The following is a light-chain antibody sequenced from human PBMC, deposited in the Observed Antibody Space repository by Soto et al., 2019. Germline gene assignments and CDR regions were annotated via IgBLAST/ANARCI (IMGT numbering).Light chain of an antibody. J-gene: IGLJ2*01. CDR1: SSDVGRYNL. CDR3: CSYAGSSTLV. Sequence: QSALTQPASVSGSPGQSITISCTGTSSDVGRYNLVSWYPQHPGKAPKLMIYEGSKRPSGVSNRFSGSKSGNTASLTISGLQAEDEADYYCCSYAGSSTLVFGGGTQLTVL. V-gene: IGLV2-23*01. CDR2: EGS.